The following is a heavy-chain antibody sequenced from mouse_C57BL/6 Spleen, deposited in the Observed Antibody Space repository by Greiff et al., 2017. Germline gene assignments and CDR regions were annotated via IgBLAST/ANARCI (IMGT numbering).Heavy chain of an antibody. V-gene: IGHV14-2*01. CDR2: IDPEDGET. CDR3: ARTYYGYDDGAWFAY. D-gene: IGHD2-9*01. CDR1: GFNIKDYY. J-gene: IGHJ3*01. Sequence: VQLQQSGAELVKPGASVKLSCTASGFNIKDYYMHWVKQRTEQGLEWIGRIDPEDGETKYAPKFQGKATLTADTSANTAYLQLSSLTSEDTAVYYCARTYYGYDDGAWFAYWGQGTLVTVSA.